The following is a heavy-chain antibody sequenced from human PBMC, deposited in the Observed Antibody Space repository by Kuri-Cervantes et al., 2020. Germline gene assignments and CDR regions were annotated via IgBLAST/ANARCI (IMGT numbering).Heavy chain of an antibody. J-gene: IGHJ6*02. D-gene: IGHD6-13*01. CDR1: GFTFSSYG. CDR3: AKVPAAARDVVHYGMDV. V-gene: IGHV3-30*18. Sequence: GGSLRLSCAASGFTFSSYGMHGVRQGPGKGLEWVAVISYDGSNKYYSASVKGRFTISRDNSKNSLYLQMNSLRAEDTAVYYCAKVPAAARDVVHYGMDVWGQGTTVTVSS. CDR2: ISYDGSNK.